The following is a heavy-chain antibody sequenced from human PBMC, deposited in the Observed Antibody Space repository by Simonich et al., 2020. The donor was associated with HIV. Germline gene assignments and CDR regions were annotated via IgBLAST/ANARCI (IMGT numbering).Heavy chain of an antibody. Sequence: QVQLQESGPGLVKPSGTLSLTCAVSGGSISSSNWWSWVRQPPGKGLEWIGTIYYRRNTYYNPSLKSRVTISVDTSKTQFSLKLISVTAADTAVYYCARRPGIAVAGTGAFDIWGQGTMVTVSS. CDR2: IYYRRNT. CDR3: ARRPGIAVAGTGAFDI. V-gene: IGHV4-4*02. CDR1: GGSISSSNW. J-gene: IGHJ3*02. D-gene: IGHD6-19*01.